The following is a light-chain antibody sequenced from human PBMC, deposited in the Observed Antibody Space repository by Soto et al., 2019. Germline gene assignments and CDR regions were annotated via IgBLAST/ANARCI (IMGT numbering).Light chain of an antibody. CDR3: TSHAGTNNFPYV. CDR2: EVT. V-gene: IGLV2-8*01. CDR1: SSDVGGYNY. J-gene: IGLJ1*01. Sequence: SALTQPRSVSGSPGQSVTISCTGTSSDVGGYNYVSWYQHRPGKAPKLMIYEVTKRPSGVPDRFSGAKSGNTASLTVSGLQAEDEADYYCTSHAGTNNFPYVFGTGTKVTVL.